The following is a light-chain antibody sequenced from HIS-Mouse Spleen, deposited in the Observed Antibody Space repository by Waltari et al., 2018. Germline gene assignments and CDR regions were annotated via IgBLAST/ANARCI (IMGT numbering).Light chain of an antibody. Sequence: QSALTQPASVSGSPGQSITISCTGTSSDVGGYNYVFWYQQHPGKAPKLMIYEVSKRPSGVSNRFSGSKSGNPASLTISGLQAEDEADYYCSSYTSSSTPYVFGTGTKVTFL. CDR1: SSDVGGYNY. J-gene: IGLJ1*01. V-gene: IGLV2-14*01. CDR3: SSYTSSSTPYV. CDR2: EVS.